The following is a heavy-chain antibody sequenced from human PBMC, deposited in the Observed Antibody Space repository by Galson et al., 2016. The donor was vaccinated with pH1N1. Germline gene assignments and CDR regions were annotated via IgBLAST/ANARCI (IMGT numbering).Heavy chain of an antibody. J-gene: IGHJ4*02. CDR3: ARSVVVVAARDY. CDR2: INPSGGST. Sequence: SVKVSCKASGYTFTSYYMHWVRHAPGQGLEWMGIINPSGGSTSYAQKFRGRVTMTRDTSTSTVYMGLSSLRSEDTAVYYCARSVVVVAARDYWGQGTLVTVSS. V-gene: IGHV1-46*03. CDR1: GYTFTSYY. D-gene: IGHD2-15*01.